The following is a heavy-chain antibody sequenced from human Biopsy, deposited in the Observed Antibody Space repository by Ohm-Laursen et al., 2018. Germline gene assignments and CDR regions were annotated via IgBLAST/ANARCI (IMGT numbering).Heavy chain of an antibody. CDR2: IYTSGSP. D-gene: IGHD1-26*01. CDR3: ARGTGRYYVYGAFDI. V-gene: IGHV4-4*07. CDR1: GDSINNYY. Sequence: SDTLSLTCTVSGDSINNYYWSWIRQPAGKGLEWIGRIYTSGSPNYNLSLESRVIMSVGTSKNQFSLNLRSVTAADTAVYYCARGTGRYYVYGAFDIWGQGTVVTVSS. J-gene: IGHJ3*02.